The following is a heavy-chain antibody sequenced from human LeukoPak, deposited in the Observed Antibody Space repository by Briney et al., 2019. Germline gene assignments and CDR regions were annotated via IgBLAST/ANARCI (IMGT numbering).Heavy chain of an antibody. Sequence: ASVKVSCKASGYTFTSYGISWVRQAPGQGLEWMGWINPIGGVTRNARKFQGWVTLTRDTSITTAYMELSGLTSDDTAVYYCATPLGYCSGDSCPYDAFGIWGQGTMVTVSS. V-gene: IGHV1-2*04. J-gene: IGHJ3*02. CDR2: INPIGGVT. CDR1: GYTFTSYG. D-gene: IGHD2-8*02. CDR3: ATPLGYCSGDSCPYDAFGI.